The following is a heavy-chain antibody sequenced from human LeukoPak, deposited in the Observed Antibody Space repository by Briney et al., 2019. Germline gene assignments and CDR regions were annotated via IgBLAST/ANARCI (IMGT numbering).Heavy chain of an antibody. D-gene: IGHD2-2*01. V-gene: IGHV3-21*01. CDR3: ANVKYQLLSTFYFDY. Sequence: GGSLRLSCAASGFTFSSYSMNWVRQAPGKGLEWVSSIGTSSSYIYYADSVKGRFTISRDNAKNSLYLQMNSLRAEDTAVYYCANVKYQLLSTFYFDYWGQGTLVTVSS. CDR2: IGTSSSYI. J-gene: IGHJ4*02. CDR1: GFTFSSYS.